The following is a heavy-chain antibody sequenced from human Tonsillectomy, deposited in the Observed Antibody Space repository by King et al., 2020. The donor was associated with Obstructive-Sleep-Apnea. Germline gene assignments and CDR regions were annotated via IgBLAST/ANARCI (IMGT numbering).Heavy chain of an antibody. CDR3: AKDRRLDPMIPGSSFDF. V-gene: IGHV3-9*01. J-gene: IGHJ4*02. CDR1: GFTFDDYA. CDR2: ISWTSDSV. Sequence: VQLVESGGGLVQPGRSLRLSCAASGFTFDDYAMHWVRQGPGKGLEWVSGISWTSDSVGYADSVKGRFTISRDNAKNSLYLEMNSLRPEDTALYYCAKDRRLDPMIPGSSFDFWGQGILVTVSS. D-gene: IGHD3-22*01.